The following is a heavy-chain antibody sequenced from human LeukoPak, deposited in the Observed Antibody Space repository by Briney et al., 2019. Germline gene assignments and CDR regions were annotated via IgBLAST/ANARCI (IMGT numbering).Heavy chain of an antibody. CDR3: ARTIYYYESTSYFSDAFDV. Sequence: GGSLRLSCAATGFTLSGHSMNWVRQAPGKGLGWVSSISPTGAYIYYQDLVKGRFTISRDDAKNSLYLEMDSLRAEDTAVYYCARTIYYYESTSYFSDAFDVWGQGTMVTVSS. CDR1: GFTLSGHS. CDR2: ISPTGAYI. J-gene: IGHJ3*01. D-gene: IGHD3-22*01. V-gene: IGHV3-21*01.